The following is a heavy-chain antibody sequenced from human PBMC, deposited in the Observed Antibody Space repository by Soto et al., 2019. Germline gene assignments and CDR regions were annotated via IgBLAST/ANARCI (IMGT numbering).Heavy chain of an antibody. V-gene: IGHV1-18*01. D-gene: IGHD3-22*01. Sequence: QVQLVQSGAELRNRGASVKVSCQASGYSFTYYGINWVREAPGQGLEWMAWINPSNGNSNYAQKFDDRLTVNTATSTNTVYMELRSLKSHDTALYYCARDRLRGYDNSGFYSWGQGTLVSVSS. J-gene: IGHJ4*02. CDR1: GYSFTYYG. CDR2: INPSNGNS. CDR3: ARDRLRGYDNSGFYS.